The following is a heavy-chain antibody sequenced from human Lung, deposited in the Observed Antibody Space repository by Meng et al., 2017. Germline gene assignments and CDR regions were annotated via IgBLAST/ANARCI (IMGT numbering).Heavy chain of an antibody. J-gene: IGHJ4*02. V-gene: IGHV1-18*04. D-gene: IGHD3-10*01. Sequence: QVHPVQSGPEVKKPGASVKVSCKSSDYTFTGYGVSWVRQAPGRRLEWMAWLGAHDGDRSHAPRFQGRVTVTADRLTATSFMELRNLRYDDTAVYYCARGTPGRSYSDFWGQGTLVTVSS. CDR1: DYTFTGYG. CDR2: LGAHDGDR. CDR3: ARGTPGRSYSDF.